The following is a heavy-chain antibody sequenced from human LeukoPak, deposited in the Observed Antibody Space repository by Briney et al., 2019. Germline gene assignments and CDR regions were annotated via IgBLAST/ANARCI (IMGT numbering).Heavy chain of an antibody. D-gene: IGHD3-3*01. V-gene: IGHV3-21*01. CDR2: ISSSSSYI. Sequence: GGSLRLSCAASGFTFSSYSMNWVRQAPGKGLKWVSSISSSSSYIYYADSVKGRFTISRDNAKNSLYLQMNSLRAEDTAVYYCAYVLRFLEWLLYRYDYWGQGTLVTVSS. CDR1: GFTFSSYS. CDR3: AYVLRFLEWLLYRYDY. J-gene: IGHJ4*02.